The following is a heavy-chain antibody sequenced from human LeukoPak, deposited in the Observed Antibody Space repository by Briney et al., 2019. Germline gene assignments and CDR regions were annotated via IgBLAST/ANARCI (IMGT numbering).Heavy chain of an antibody. V-gene: IGHV3-30-3*01. CDR3: AREKRIQLWLLDFDY. Sequence: GGSLRLSCAASGFTFSTYAMHWVRQVPGKGLEWVAVISYDGSNKYYADSVKGRFTISRDNAKNSLYLQMSSLRDEDTAVYYCAREKRIQLWLLDFDYWGQGTLVTVSS. D-gene: IGHD5-18*01. CDR1: GFTFSTYA. J-gene: IGHJ4*02. CDR2: ISYDGSNK.